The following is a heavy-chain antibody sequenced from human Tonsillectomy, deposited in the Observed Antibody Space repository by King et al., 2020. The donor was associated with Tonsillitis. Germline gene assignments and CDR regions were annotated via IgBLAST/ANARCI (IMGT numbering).Heavy chain of an antibody. J-gene: IGHJ4*02. CDR3: AKALYDSLAEARGGFDY. Sequence: VQLVESGGGLLQPGGSLRLSCAASGFTFSRYVMSWVRQAPGKGLEGVSGFSYSGTYTFFPDSVQGRFPFSRDNSRNTLYLQMNSLTADDTAVYFCAKALYDSLAEARGGFDYWGQGTLVTVSS. CDR1: GFTFSRYV. CDR2: FSYSGTYT. D-gene: IGHD3-22*01. V-gene: IGHV3-23*04.